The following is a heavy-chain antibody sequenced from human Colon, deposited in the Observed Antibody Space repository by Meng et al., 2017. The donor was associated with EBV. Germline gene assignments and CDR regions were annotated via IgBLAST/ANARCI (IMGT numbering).Heavy chain of an antibody. CDR2: IYHSGST. D-gene: IGHD5-18*01. V-gene: IGHV4-4*02. J-gene: IGHJ4*02. Sequence: GQLQESGPGLLKPSETLSLTGAVSGGSISSVYWWTWVRQSPGKGLEWIGEIYHSGSTNYNPSLKSRVTISVDKSKNQFSLKLTSVTAADTAVYYCARGGYYSFDYWGQRTLVTVSS. CDR3: ARGGYYSFDY. CDR1: GGSISSVYW.